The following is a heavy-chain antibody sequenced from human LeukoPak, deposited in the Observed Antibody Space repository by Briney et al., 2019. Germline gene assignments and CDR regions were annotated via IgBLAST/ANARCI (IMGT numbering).Heavy chain of an antibody. J-gene: IGHJ3*02. D-gene: IGHD1-1*01. CDR3: ASVPRNETHFDI. V-gene: IGHV4-39*07. CDR2: IYYSGST. CDR1: GGSISSSSYY. Sequence: PSETLSLTCTVSGGSISSSSYYWGWIRQPPGKGLEWIGSIYYSGSTYCNPSLKSRVTISVDTSKNQFSLKLSSVTAADTAVYYCASVPRNETHFDIWGQGTMVTVSS.